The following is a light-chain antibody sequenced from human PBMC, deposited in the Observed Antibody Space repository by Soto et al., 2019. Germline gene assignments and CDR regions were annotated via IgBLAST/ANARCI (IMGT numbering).Light chain of an antibody. V-gene: IGKV2-30*01. CDR2: KVS. CDR3: MQGTHWRGRFT. Sequence: DVVMTQSPLSLPVTLGQPASISCRSSQSLVYSDGNTYLNWFQQRPGQSPRRLIYKVSNRDSGVPDRFSGSGSGTDFTLKISRVEAEDVGVYYCMQGTHWRGRFTFGPGTKVDIK. J-gene: IGKJ3*01. CDR1: QSLVYSDGNTY.